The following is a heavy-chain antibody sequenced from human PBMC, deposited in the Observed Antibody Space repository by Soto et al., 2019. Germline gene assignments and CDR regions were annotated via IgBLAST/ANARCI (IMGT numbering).Heavy chain of an antibody. CDR3: ARVRGYSYGCFDY. J-gene: IGHJ4*02. CDR1: GGSISSGGYY. Sequence: ASETLSLTCTVSGGSISSGGYYGSWIRQHPGKGLEWIGYIYYSGSTYYNPSLKSRVTISVDTSKNQFSLKLSSVTAADTAVYYCARVRGYSYGCFDYWGQGTLVTAPQ. CDR2: IYYSGST. V-gene: IGHV4-31*03. D-gene: IGHD5-18*01.